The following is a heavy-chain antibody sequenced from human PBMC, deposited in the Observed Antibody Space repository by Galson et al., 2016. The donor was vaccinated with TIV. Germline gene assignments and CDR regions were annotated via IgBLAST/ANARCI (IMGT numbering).Heavy chain of an antibody. V-gene: IGHV3-23*01. Sequence: SLRLSCAASGFTFSSFAVSWVRQAPGKGLEWVSGISAGGGRTNYADSVKGRFTISRDNHKNTLYLQMSSLRAEDTAVYFCAKMDSSGFDYVRRFDFWGQGTLVTVSS. CDR1: GFTFSSFA. CDR2: ISAGGGRT. D-gene: IGHD3-22*01. CDR3: AKMDSSGFDYVRRFDF. J-gene: IGHJ4*02.